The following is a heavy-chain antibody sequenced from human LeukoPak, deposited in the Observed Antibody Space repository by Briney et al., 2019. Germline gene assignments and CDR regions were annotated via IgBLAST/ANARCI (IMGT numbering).Heavy chain of an antibody. CDR3: ARDGAVAGIGYYYGMDV. CDR1: GGSISSGGYY. CDR2: IYYSGST. Sequence: SETLSLTCTVSGGSISSGGYYWSWIRQHPGTGLEWVGYIYYSGSTYYNPSLKSRVTISVDTSKNQFSLKLSSVTAADTAVYYCARDGAVAGIGYYYGMDVWGKGTTVTVSS. J-gene: IGHJ6*04. D-gene: IGHD6-19*01. V-gene: IGHV4-31*03.